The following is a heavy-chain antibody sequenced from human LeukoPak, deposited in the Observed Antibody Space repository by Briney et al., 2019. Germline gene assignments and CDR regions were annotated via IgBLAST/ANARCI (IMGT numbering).Heavy chain of an antibody. Sequence: GGSLRLFCAASTFTFSSYGMHWVRQAPGKGLEWVAFIQYDGNKRYYADSVKGRFTISRDNSKNTLYLQMNSLRPEDTALYYCANTMYSSAWSPFDYWGRGTLVTVSS. CDR2: IQYDGNKR. J-gene: IGHJ4*02. CDR1: TFTFSSYG. D-gene: IGHD6-19*01. CDR3: ANTMYSSAWSPFDY. V-gene: IGHV3-30*02.